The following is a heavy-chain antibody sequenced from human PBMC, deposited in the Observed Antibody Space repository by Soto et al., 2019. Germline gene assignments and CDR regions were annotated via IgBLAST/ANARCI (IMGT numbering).Heavy chain of an antibody. D-gene: IGHD3-3*01. V-gene: IGHV1-18*01. CDR3: ARSEPFWSGYPNWFDP. J-gene: IGHJ5*02. Sequence: ASVKVSCKASGYIFRSHGVSWMRQAPGQGLEWMGWISPYNGNTNYAQNLQGRVTMTTDTSTSTANMKLSSLRSDDTVVYFCARSEPFWSGYPNWFDPWGQGTLVTVSS. CDR2: ISPYNGNT. CDR1: GYIFRSHG.